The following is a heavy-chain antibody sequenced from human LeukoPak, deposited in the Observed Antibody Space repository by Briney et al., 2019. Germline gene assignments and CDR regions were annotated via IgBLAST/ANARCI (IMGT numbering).Heavy chain of an antibody. D-gene: IGHD2-2*01. J-gene: IGHJ4*02. CDR3: ARRKYQLPYED. V-gene: IGHV4-39*01. CDR2: IYSSGTT. CDR1: GGSISSNSHY. Sequence: PSETLSLTCTVSGGSISSNSHYWGWIRQPPGKGLEWIGSIYSSGTTYYNPSLRSRLTISVDTSKNQFSLKLSSVTAADTAVYHCARRKYQLPYEDWGQGTLVTVSS.